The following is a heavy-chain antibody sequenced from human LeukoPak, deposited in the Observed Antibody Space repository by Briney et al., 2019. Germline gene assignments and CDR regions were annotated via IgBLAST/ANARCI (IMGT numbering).Heavy chain of an antibody. D-gene: IGHD6-19*01. CDR3: ARQQWLDGAYYFDY. CDR2: ISTSSSYI. V-gene: IGHV3-21*01. J-gene: IGHJ4*02. CDR1: GFTFSGST. Sequence: GGSLRLSCAASGFTFSGSTVNWVRQAPGKGLEWVSFISTSSSYIYYADSVRGRFTISRDNAKNSLYLQMNSLRAEDTAVYYCARQQWLDGAYYFDYWGQGTLVTVSS.